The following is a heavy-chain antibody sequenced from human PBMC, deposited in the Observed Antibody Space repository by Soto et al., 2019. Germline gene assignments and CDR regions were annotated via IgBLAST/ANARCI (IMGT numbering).Heavy chain of an antibody. Sequence: PGGSLRLSCAASGFTFSSYAMHWVRQAPGKGLEWVAVISYDGSNKYYADSVKGRFTISRDNSKNTLYLQMNSLRAEDTAVYYCARDWSYDILTGYYSGYFDYWGQGTLVTVSS. CDR1: GFTFSSYA. D-gene: IGHD3-9*01. CDR2: ISYDGSNK. V-gene: IGHV3-30-3*01. J-gene: IGHJ4*02. CDR3: ARDWSYDILTGYYSGYFDY.